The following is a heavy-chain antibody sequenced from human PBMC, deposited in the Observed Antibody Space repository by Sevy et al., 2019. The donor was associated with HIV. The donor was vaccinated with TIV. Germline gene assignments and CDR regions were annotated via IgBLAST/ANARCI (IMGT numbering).Heavy chain of an antibody. CDR3: ARDTSGYSSGWYPYYNYYGLDV. D-gene: IGHD6-19*01. Sequence: SDTLSLTCTVSGGSISDHYWNWIRQPPGKGLEWIGQIHYFGSANYNPSLKSRVTISLDTSNNRFSLKLSSVNAADTAVYYCARDTSGYSSGWYPYYNYYGLDVWGQGTTVTVSS. CDR2: IHYFGSA. J-gene: IGHJ6*02. CDR1: GGSISDHY. V-gene: IGHV4-59*11.